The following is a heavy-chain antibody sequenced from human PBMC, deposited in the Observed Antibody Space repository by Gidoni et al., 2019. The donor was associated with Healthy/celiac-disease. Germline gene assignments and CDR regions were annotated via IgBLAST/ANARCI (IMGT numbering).Heavy chain of an antibody. CDR1: GGTFSSYA. D-gene: IGHD1-26*01. V-gene: IGHV1-69*01. J-gene: IGHJ6*02. CDR2: IIPIFGTA. CDR3: ARGIIVGAPLGYYYGMDV. Sequence: QVQLVQSGAEVKKPGSSVKVSCKASGGTFSSYAISWVRQAPGQGLEWMGGIIPIFGTANYAQKFQGRVTITADESTSTAYMELSSLRSEDTAVYYCARGIIVGAPLGYYYGMDVWGQGTTVTVSS.